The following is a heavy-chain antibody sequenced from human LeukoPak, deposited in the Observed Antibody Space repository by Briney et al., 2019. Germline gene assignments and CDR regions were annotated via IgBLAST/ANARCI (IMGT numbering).Heavy chain of an antibody. D-gene: IGHD3-3*01. CDR2: ISSSMSIT. CDR1: GFSLSGYS. Sequence: GESLRLSCAASGFSLSGYSMNWVRQTPGKGLEWISYISSSMSITYYADSVKGRFTISRDNAKNSLYLQMNGLTDEDTAVYYCARDHPTQYDFWSGHYGMDVWGQGTTVTVSS. CDR3: ARDHPTQYDFWSGHYGMDV. J-gene: IGHJ6*02. V-gene: IGHV3-48*02.